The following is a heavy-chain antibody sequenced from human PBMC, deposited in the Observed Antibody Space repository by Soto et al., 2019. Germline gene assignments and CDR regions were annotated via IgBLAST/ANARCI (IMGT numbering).Heavy chain of an antibody. D-gene: IGHD7-27*01. J-gene: IGHJ4*02. CDR1: GGSISSGGYY. V-gene: IGHV4-31*03. CDR2: IYYSGST. Sequence: SETLSLTCTVSGGSISSGGYYWSWIRQHPGKGLEWIGYIYYSGSTYYNPSLKSRVTISVDTSKNQFSLKLSSVTAADTAVYYCARSSWVPNFDYWGQGTLVTVSS. CDR3: ARSSWVPNFDY.